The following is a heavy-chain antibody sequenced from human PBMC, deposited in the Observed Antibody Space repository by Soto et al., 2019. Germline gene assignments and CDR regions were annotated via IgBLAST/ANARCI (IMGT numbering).Heavy chain of an antibody. CDR2: IIPIFGTA. V-gene: IGHV1-69*01. J-gene: IGHJ4*02. D-gene: IGHD3-22*01. CDR1: GGSFSSYA. Sequence: QVQLVQSGAEVKKPGSSVKVSCKASGGSFSSYAISWVRQAPGQGLEWMGGIIPIFGTANYAQKFQGRVTITADESTSTAYMELSSLRSEDTAVYYCARDGSDSSGYHREYYFDYWGQGTLVTVSS. CDR3: ARDGSDSSGYHREYYFDY.